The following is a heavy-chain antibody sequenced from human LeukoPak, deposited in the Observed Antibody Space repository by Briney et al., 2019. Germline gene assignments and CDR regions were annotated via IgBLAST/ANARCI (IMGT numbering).Heavy chain of an antibody. Sequence: SETLSLTCTVSGGSISSSSYYWGWIRQPPGKGLEWIGSIYYSGSTYYNPSLKSRVTISVDTSKNQFSLKLSSVTAADTAVYYCARQHDSYYYYYIDVWGSGTTVTVSS. CDR1: GGSISSSSYY. CDR2: IYYSGST. J-gene: IGHJ6*03. V-gene: IGHV4-39*01. CDR3: ARQHDSYYYYYIDV.